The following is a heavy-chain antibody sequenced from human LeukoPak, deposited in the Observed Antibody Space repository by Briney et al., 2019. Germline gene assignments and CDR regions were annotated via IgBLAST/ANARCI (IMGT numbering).Heavy chain of an antibody. CDR3: ARGLYDSSGYGAFDI. Sequence: GGSLRLSCAASRFTFSDYYMTWIRQAPGKGLEWVSYISTSGTTIYYADSVKGRFTISRDNAKNSLYLQMNSLRAEDTAVYYCARGLYDSSGYGAFDIWGQGTMVTVSS. J-gene: IGHJ3*02. CDR1: RFTFSDYY. D-gene: IGHD3-22*01. CDR2: ISTSGTTI. V-gene: IGHV3-11*01.